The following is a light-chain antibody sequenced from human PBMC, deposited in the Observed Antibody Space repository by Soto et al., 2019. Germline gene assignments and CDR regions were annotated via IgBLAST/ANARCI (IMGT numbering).Light chain of an antibody. V-gene: IGKV2-24*01. J-gene: IGKJ1*01. CDR1: QSLVHSDENSF. CDR2: KIS. CDR3: MQATQFSRT. Sequence: LLTQNPLSSPVTLGQPACISCILIQSLVHSDENSFFSWFQQRPGQPPRLLICKISNRFSGVPDRFSGSGAATDFTLKISRVEAEDVGVYYCMQATQFSRTFGQGTKVDI.